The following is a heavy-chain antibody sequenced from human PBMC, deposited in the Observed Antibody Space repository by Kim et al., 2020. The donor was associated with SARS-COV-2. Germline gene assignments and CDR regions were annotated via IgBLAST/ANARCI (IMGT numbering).Heavy chain of an antibody. J-gene: IGHJ4*02. V-gene: IGHV3-11*05. D-gene: IGHD3-9*01. Sequence: YADSVKGRFTSARDKGKNSLYLQKNSRRDEDTAVYYCARDRGGNYDSLTEWGQGTLVTVSA. CDR3: ARDRGGNYDSLTE.